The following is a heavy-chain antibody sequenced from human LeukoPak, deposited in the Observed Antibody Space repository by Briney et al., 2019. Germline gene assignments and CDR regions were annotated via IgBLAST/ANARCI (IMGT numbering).Heavy chain of an antibody. V-gene: IGHV4-59*01. J-gene: IGHJ4*02. Sequence: SETLSLTCTVSGGSISGYYWSWIRQPPGKGLEWIAYIYYNGISNYNPSLKSRVIISVDSSKNQFSLKLTSVTAADTAVYYCARGSQHPAGYYFDYWGQGTLVTVSS. CDR1: GGSISGYY. D-gene: IGHD2-2*01. CDR3: ARGSQHPAGYYFDY. CDR2: IYYNGIS.